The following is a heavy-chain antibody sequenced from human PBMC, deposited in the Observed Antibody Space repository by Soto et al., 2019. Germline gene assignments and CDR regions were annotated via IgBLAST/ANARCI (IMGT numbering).Heavy chain of an antibody. CDR2: IWHSGSNK. Sequence: GGSLRLSCAASGFSFVTYGFHWVRQTPGKGLEWVAVIWHSGSNKYYADSVKGRFTISRDNSENTLYLQMNSLRAEDTAVYYCAKGTPQQWLTRFAFDYWGQGTLVTVSS. CDR1: GFSFVTYG. V-gene: IGHV3-33*06. CDR3: AKGTPQQWLTRFAFDY. D-gene: IGHD6-19*01. J-gene: IGHJ4*02.